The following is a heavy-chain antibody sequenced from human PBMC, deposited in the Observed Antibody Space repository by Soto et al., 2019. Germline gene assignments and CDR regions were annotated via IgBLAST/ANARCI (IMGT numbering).Heavy chain of an antibody. CDR2: ISGSGGST. V-gene: IGHV3-23*01. CDR3: AKDAPSVAPDTYYYYMDV. J-gene: IGHJ6*03. CDR1: GFTFRSYA. D-gene: IGHD6-19*01. Sequence: VQLLESGGGLVQPGGSLRLSCAASGFTFRSYAMSWVRQAPGKGLEWVSAISGSGGSTYYADSVKGRFTISRDNSKNTQYLQMNSLRAEDTAGYYCAKDAPSVAPDTYYYYMDVWGKGTTVTVSS.